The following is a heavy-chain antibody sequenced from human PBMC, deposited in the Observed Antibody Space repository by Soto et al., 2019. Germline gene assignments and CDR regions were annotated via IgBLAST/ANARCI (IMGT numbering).Heavy chain of an antibody. D-gene: IGHD4-17*01. CDR3: ANTSTTVRAGAFDI. CDR1: GFTFSSYA. CDR2: ISGSGGST. Sequence: EVQLLESGGGLVQPGGSLRLSCAASGFTFSSYAMSWVRQAPGKGLEWVSAISGSGGSTYYADSVKGRFTISRDNSKNTLYQQMDSVRAEGTAVYYCANTSTTVRAGAFDIWGQGTMVTVSS. V-gene: IGHV3-23*01. J-gene: IGHJ3*02.